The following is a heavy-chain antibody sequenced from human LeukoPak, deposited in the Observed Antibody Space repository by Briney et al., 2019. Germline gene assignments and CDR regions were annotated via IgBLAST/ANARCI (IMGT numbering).Heavy chain of an antibody. CDR2: ISGSGGCT. V-gene: IGHV3-23*01. Sequence: PGGSLRLSCAASGFTFSSYAMSWVRQAPGKGLEWVSAISGSGGCTYYADSVKGRFTISRDNSKNTLYLQMNSLRAEDTAVYYCAKDCKGSSTSCYCHWGQGTLVTVSS. D-gene: IGHD2-2*01. CDR1: GFTFSSYA. CDR3: AKDCKGSSTSCYCH. J-gene: IGHJ4*02.